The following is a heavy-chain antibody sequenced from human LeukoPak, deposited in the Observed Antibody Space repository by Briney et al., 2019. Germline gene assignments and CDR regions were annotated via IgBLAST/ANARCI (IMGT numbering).Heavy chain of an antibody. D-gene: IGHD2-2*01. CDR2: IGTSNGHK. Sequence: GGSLRLSCAASGFMFSSYSMNWVRQAPGKGLEWVSSIGTSNGHKYYADSVKGRFTISRDNAKNSLYLQMNSLRAEDTAVYYCARATSCSSTSCYRPIDIWGQGTMVTVSS. J-gene: IGHJ3*02. CDR3: ARATSCSSTSCYRPIDI. CDR1: GFMFSSYS. V-gene: IGHV3-21*01.